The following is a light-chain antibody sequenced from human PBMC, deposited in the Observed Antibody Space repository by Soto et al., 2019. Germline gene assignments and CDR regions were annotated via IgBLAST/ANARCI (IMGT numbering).Light chain of an antibody. CDR2: DAY. V-gene: IGKV1-33*01. CDR1: QDIKKY. J-gene: IGKJ4*01. Sequence: DIQITHSPSSLSASVLYRVTITCQASQDIKKYLNWFQQKPGQAPKLLIYDAYHLEAGVPSRFSGDGSGTAFIFTINRLQPEDIATYYCQQFENVPRTFGGGTKVDIK. CDR3: QQFENVPRT.